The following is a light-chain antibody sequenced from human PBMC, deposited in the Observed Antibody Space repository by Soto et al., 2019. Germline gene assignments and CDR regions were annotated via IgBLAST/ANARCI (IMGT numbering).Light chain of an antibody. V-gene: IGLV2-14*01. J-gene: IGLJ3*02. CDR3: SSYTSSSTFGV. CDR1: SSDVGGYNY. Sequence: QSALTQPASVSESPGQSITISCTGTSSDVGGYNYVSWYQQHPGKAPKLMIYEVSNRPSGVSNRFSGSKSGNTASLTISGLQAEDEADYYCSSYTSSSTFGVFGGGTKLNVL. CDR2: EVS.